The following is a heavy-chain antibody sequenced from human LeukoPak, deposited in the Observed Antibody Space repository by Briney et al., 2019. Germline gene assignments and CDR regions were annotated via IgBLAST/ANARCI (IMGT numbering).Heavy chain of an antibody. CDR2: INPSGGST. D-gene: IGHD3-22*01. Sequence: ASVKVSCKASGYTFTSYYMHWVRQAPGQGLEWMGIINPSGGSTSYAQKFQGRVTMTRDTSTSTVYMELSSLRSEDTAVYYCARSRFYGQGDSSGYLGYWGQGTLVTVSS. CDR1: GYTFTSYY. V-gene: IGHV1-46*01. CDR3: ARSRFYGQGDSSGYLGY. J-gene: IGHJ4*02.